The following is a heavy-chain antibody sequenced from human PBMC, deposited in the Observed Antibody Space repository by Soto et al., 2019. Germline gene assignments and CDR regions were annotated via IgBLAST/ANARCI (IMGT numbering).Heavy chain of an antibody. J-gene: IGHJ4*02. V-gene: IGHV3-74*01. D-gene: IGHD6-19*01. CDR2: ISRDVTTK. CDR1: GFTFGSSW. CDR3: ARGPTGWYGYDY. Sequence: EVQLVESGGGLVQPRGSVRLSCVASGFTFGSSWMHWVRQAPGKGLVWVSRISRDVTTKNYAEYAKGRFTIARDNAENTLYLQVDSLTAEDTAVYYCARGPTGWYGYDYWGQGTLLTVSS.